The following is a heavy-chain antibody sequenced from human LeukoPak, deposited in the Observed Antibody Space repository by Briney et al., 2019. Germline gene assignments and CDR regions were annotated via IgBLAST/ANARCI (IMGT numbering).Heavy chain of an antibody. CDR1: GFTFSSYG. CDR3: AKDCRRAVVPAAMDY. J-gene: IGHJ4*02. V-gene: IGHV3-33*06. Sequence: PGRSLRLSCAASGFTFSSYGMHWVRQAPGKGLEWAAVIWYDGSNKYYADSVKGRFTISRDNSKNTLYLQMNSLRAEDTAVYYCAKDCRRAVVPAAMDYWGQGTLVTVSS. D-gene: IGHD2-2*01. CDR2: IWYDGSNK.